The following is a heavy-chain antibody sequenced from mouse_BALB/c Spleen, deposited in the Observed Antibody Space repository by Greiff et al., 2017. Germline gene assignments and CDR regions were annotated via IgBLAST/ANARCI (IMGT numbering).Heavy chain of an antibody. Sequence: EVQVVESGPGLVKPSQSLSLTCSVTGYSITSGYYWNWIRQFPGNKLEWMGYISYDGSNNYNPSLKNRISITRDTSKNQFFLKLNSVTTEDTATYYCAITTVVAMDYWGQGTSVTGSS. CDR3: AITTVVAMDY. J-gene: IGHJ4*01. V-gene: IGHV3-6*02. CDR1: GYSITSGYY. CDR2: ISYDGSN. D-gene: IGHD1-1*01.